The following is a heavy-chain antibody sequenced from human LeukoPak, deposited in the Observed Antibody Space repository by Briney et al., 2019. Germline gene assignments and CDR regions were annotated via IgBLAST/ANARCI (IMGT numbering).Heavy chain of an antibody. J-gene: IGHJ6*02. CDR3: ARDRGFDGGTYYDFWSGYNRYYYYGMDV. V-gene: IGHV3-30-3*01. D-gene: IGHD3-3*01. Sequence: PGGSLRLSCAASGFTFSSYAMHWVRQAPGKGLEWVAVISYDGSNKYYADSVKGRFTTSRDNSKNTLYLQMNSLRAEDTAVYYCARDRGFDGGTYYDFWSGYNRYYYYGMDVWGQGTTVTVSS. CDR2: ISYDGSNK. CDR1: GFTFSSYA.